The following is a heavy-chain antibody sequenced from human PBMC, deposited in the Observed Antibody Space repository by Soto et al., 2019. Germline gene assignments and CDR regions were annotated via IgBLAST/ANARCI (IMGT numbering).Heavy chain of an antibody. CDR3: ARAELGITMIVVASDAFDI. CDR1: GGSISSGDYY. CDR2: IYYSGST. Sequence: SETLSLTCTVSGGSISSGDYYWSWIRQPPGKGLEWIGYIYYSGSTYYNPSLKSRVTISVDTSKNQFSLKLSSVTAADTAVYYCARAELGITMIVVASDAFDIWGQGTMVTVSS. D-gene: IGHD3-22*01. J-gene: IGHJ3*02. V-gene: IGHV4-30-4*01.